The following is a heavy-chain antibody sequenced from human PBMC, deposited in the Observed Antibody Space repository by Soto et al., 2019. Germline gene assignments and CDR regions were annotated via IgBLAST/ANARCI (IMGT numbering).Heavy chain of an antibody. CDR1: GGSISSGGYY. Sequence: SETLSLTCTVSGGSISSGGYYWSWIRQHPGKGLEWIGYIYYSGSTYYNPSLRSRVTISVDTSKNQFSLKLSSVTAADTAVYYCARDLDRSYGDSNWFDPWGQGTLVTVSS. D-gene: IGHD4-17*01. CDR2: IYYSGST. V-gene: IGHV4-31*03. J-gene: IGHJ5*02. CDR3: ARDLDRSYGDSNWFDP.